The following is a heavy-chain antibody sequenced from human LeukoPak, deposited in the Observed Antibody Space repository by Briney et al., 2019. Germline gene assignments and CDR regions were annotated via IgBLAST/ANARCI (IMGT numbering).Heavy chain of an antibody. Sequence: GGSLRLSCAASGFTFSSYSMNWVRQAPGKGLEWVSSISSSSSYIYYADSVKGRFTISRDNAKNSLYLQMNSLRAEDTAVYYCAREPVLLWFGEVHDAFDIWGQGTMVTVSS. CDR3: AREPVLLWFGEVHDAFDI. CDR2: ISSSSSYI. V-gene: IGHV3-21*01. CDR1: GFTFSSYS. D-gene: IGHD3-10*01. J-gene: IGHJ3*02.